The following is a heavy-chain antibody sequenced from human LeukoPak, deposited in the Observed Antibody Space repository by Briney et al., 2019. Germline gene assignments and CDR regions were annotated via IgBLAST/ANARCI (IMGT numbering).Heavy chain of an antibody. CDR3: AKVRYYDSHHGFDL. D-gene: IGHD3-22*01. CDR1: GFIFSNYA. CDR2: ILGSGDTT. J-gene: IGHJ3*01. Sequence: GGSLRLSCAASGFIFSNYAMSWVRQVPGRGLEWVSAILGSGDTTHYAESVKGRFTISRDNSKYTVYLQMNSLSAEDTALYYCAKVRYYDSHHGFDLWGQGTLVTVSP. V-gene: IGHV3-23*01.